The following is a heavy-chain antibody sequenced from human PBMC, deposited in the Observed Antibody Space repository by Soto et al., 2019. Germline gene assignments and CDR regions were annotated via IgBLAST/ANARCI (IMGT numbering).Heavy chain of an antibody. Sequence: QVQLVQSGAGVKKPGASVKVSCKASGYTFPTYAVHWVRQAPGQRLEWMGWINAGNGDTRYSQKFQGRVIITRDTSASTTYRELASLRSEATASLRYEDTAVYYCARGGNESSGYLDVWGQGTTVTVSS. J-gene: IGHJ6*02. CDR1: GYTFPTYA. D-gene: IGHD3-10*01. V-gene: IGHV1-3*01. CDR3: EDTAVYYCARGGNESSGYLDV. CDR2: INAGNGDT.